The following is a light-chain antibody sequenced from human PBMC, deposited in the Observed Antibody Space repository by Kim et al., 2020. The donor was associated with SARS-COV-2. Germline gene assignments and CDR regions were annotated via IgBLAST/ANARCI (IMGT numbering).Light chain of an antibody. CDR2: DVN. CDR3: TSYTSSSTWV. CDR1: SSDVGGYNY. V-gene: IGLV2-14*04. Sequence: GQSITISCTGTSSDVGGYNYVSWYQQYPGKAPKLMIYDVNKRPSGVSNRFSGSKSGNTASLTISGLQAEDEADYYCTSYTSSSTWVFGGGTKLTVL. J-gene: IGLJ3*02.